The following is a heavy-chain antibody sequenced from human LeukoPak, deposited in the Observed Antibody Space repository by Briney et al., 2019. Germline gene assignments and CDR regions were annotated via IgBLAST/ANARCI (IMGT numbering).Heavy chain of an antibody. D-gene: IGHD3-3*01. Sequence: GGSLRLSCAASGFTFSNYNMNWLRQAPGKGPEWVSHISSSGRSIYYADSVRGRFTTSRDNVWNSLYLQMNSLRAEDTAVYYCARRITISGVGYMDVWGKGTTVTVSP. J-gene: IGHJ6*04. CDR2: ISSSGRSI. CDR3: ARRITISGVGYMDV. V-gene: IGHV3-48*01. CDR1: GFTFSNYN.